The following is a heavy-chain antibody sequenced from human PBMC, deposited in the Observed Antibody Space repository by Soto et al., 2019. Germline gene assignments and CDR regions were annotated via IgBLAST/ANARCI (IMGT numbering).Heavy chain of an antibody. D-gene: IGHD3-22*01. CDR1: GLTFGDSA. Sequence: EVQLVESGGGLVKPGRSLRLSCTSSGLTFGDSAMSWFRQAPGKGLEWVGFIRSKTYGGTTEYAASVKGRFTISRDDSKSMAYLQMNSLKTEDTAVYYCAQGCYYYGSSGYLTVDYLYYAMYFWGQGTTVTVSS. J-gene: IGHJ6*02. CDR2: IRSKTYGGTT. CDR3: AQGCYYYGSSGYLTVDYLYYAMYF. V-gene: IGHV3-49*05.